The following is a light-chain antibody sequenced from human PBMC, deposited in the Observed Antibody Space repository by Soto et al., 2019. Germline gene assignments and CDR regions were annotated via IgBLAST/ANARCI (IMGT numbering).Light chain of an antibody. CDR3: QQYNNWPRT. J-gene: IGKJ1*01. V-gene: IGKV3-15*01. Sequence: EIVMTQSPATLSVSPGERATLSCRASQSVNSNLAWYHQKPGQAPRLLIYGAFTRATGVPARFSGSGSGTDFTLTISSLQSEDFAVYYCQQYNNWPRTFGQGTKVDIK. CDR1: QSVNSN. CDR2: GAF.